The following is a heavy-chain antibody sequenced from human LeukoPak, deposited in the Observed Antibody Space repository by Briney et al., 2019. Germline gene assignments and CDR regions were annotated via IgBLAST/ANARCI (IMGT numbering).Heavy chain of an antibody. CDR3: AKDLMYYYGSGSCGFDY. CDR1: GFTFSSYA. Sequence: PGRSLRLSCAAFGFTFSSYAMNWVRQAPGKGLEWVSAISGSGGSTYYADSVKGRFTISRDNSKNTLYLQMNSLRAEDTAVYYCAKDLMYYYGSGSCGFDYWGQGTLVTVSS. D-gene: IGHD3-10*01. CDR2: ISGSGGST. V-gene: IGHV3-23*01. J-gene: IGHJ4*02.